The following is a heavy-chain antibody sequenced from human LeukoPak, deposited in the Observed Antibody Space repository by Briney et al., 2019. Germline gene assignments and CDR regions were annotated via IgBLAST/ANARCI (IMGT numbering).Heavy chain of an antibody. Sequence: SETLSLTCAVYGGSFSGYYWSWIRQPAGKGLEWIGRIYTSGSTNYNPSLKSRVTMSVDTSKNQFSLKLSSVTAADTAVYYCASSGRPFDQLSLFQHWGQGTLVTVSS. V-gene: IGHV4-59*10. CDR1: GGSFSGYY. CDR2: IYTSGST. D-gene: IGHD2-2*01. CDR3: ASSGRPFDQLSLFQH. J-gene: IGHJ1*01.